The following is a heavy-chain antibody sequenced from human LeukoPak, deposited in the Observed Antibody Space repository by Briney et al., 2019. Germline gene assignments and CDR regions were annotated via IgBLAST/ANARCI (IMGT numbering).Heavy chain of an antibody. D-gene: IGHD2-15*01. CDR3: AREGYCSGASCHSGAHFQH. CDR1: GYTFTSYY. J-gene: IGHJ1*01. CDR2: INPSGGST. Sequence: ASVKVSCKASGYTFTSYYMHWVRQAPGQGLEWMGIINPSGGSTSYAQKFQGRVTMTRDMSTSTVCMELSSLRSADTAVYYCAREGYCSGASCHSGAHFQHWGQGTLVTVSS. V-gene: IGHV1-46*01.